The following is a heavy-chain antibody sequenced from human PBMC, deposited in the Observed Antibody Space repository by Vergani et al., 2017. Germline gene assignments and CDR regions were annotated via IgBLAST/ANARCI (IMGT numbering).Heavy chain of an antibody. V-gene: IGHV4-4*02. J-gene: IGHJ6*03. Sequence: QVQLQESGPGLVKPSGPLSLTFAVSGGSLSSSNWWSWVRQPPGKGLEWIGEIYHSGSTNYNPSLKSRVTISVDKSKNQFSLKLSSVTAADTAVYYCARGYLEWLLVEWYYYYYYMDVWGKGTTVTVSS. D-gene: IGHD3-3*01. CDR2: IYHSGST. CDR3: ARGYLEWLLVEWYYYYYYMDV. CDR1: GGSLSSSNW.